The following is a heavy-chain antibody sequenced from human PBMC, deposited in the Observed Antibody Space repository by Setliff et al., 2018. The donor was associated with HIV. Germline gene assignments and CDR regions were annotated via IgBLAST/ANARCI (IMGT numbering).Heavy chain of an antibody. J-gene: IGHJ4*02. Sequence: PSETLSLTCTVSGGSISSYYWSWIRQPPGKGLEWIGNIHYSGITSYNPSLERRVTISVDTSKSQFSLKLTSVTPADTAVYFCARAREGWKPFAFDYWGQGTLITVSS. CDR2: IHYSGIT. V-gene: IGHV4-59*01. D-gene: IGHD1-1*01. CDR1: GGSISSYY. CDR3: ARAREGWKPFAFDY.